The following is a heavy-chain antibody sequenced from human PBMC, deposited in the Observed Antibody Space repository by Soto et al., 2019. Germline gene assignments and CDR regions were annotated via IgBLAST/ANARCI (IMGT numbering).Heavy chain of an antibody. CDR1: GFTFSSYW. D-gene: IGHD3-16*01. V-gene: IGHV3-7*01. Sequence: ESGGGLVQPGGSLRLSCAASGFTFSSYWMSWVRQAPGTGLEWVASIKQDGSEKYYVDSVKGRFTISRDNAKNSLYLQMNSLRAEDTAVYYCARYHYDYVWGSNDYWGQGTLVTVSS. J-gene: IGHJ4*02. CDR2: IKQDGSEK. CDR3: ARYHYDYVWGSNDY.